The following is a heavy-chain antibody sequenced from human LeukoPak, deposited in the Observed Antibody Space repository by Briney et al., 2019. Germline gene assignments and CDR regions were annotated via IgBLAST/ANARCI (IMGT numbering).Heavy chain of an antibody. CDR1: GYTFTSYA. V-gene: IGHV1-3*01. Sequence: GASVKVSCKASGYTFTSYAMHWVRQAPGQRLEWMGWINAGNGNTKYSQKFQGRVTITRDTSASTAYMELSSLRSEDTAVYYCAREGDILTGYYNYWGQGTLVTVSS. D-gene: IGHD3-9*01. J-gene: IGHJ4*02. CDR2: INAGNGNT. CDR3: AREGDILTGYYNY.